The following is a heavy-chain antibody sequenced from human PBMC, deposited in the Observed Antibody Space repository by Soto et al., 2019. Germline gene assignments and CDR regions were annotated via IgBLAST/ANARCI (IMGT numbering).Heavy chain of an antibody. Sequence: EVQLVESGGGLVQPGRSLRLSCAASGFTFDGYAMHWVRQAPGKGLEWVSRISSNSRHIGYGDTVQGRFTISRGNAKNSLYLQMNSLTPEDTALYYCAREGSGYERGFDYWGQGTLVTVSS. V-gene: IGHV3-9*01. J-gene: IGHJ4*02. CDR2: ISSNSRHI. D-gene: IGHD5-12*01. CDR1: GFTFDGYA. CDR3: AREGSGYERGFDY.